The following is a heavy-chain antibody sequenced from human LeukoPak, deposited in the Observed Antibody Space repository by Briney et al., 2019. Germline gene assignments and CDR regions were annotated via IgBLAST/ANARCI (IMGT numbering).Heavy chain of an antibody. Sequence: ASVKVSCKASGYTFNDYYMHWVRQAPGQGLEWMGWINPNTGGTNSAQKFQGRVTTTRDTSITTAYMELSRLRSDDTAVYYCARISRTSDTFYSYVHDAFDIWGQGTLVAVSS. CDR1: GYTFNDYY. CDR2: INPNTGGT. J-gene: IGHJ3*02. D-gene: IGHD3-10*02. V-gene: IGHV1-2*02. CDR3: ARISRTSDTFYSYVHDAFDI.